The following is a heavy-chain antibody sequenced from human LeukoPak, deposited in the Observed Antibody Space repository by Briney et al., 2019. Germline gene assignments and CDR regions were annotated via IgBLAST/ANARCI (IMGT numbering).Heavy chain of an antibody. V-gene: IGHV3-23*01. D-gene: IGHD3-22*01. CDR1: GFTFSSYA. J-gene: IGHJ4*02. CDR3: ANTMIVAYYFDY. Sequence: GGSLRLSCAASGFTFSSYAMSWVRQAPGKGLEWVSAISGSGGGTYYADSVKGRFTISRDNSKNTLYLQMNSLRAEDTAVYYCANTMIVAYYFDYWSQGTLVTVSS. CDR2: ISGSGGGT.